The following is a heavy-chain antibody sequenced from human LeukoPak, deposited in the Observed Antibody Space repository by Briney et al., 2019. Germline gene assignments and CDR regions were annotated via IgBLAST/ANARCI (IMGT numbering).Heavy chain of an antibody. V-gene: IGHV1-2*02. CDR1: GYTFTDYY. J-gene: IGHJ3*02. CDR2: IIPNSGGT. D-gene: IGHD3-22*01. Sequence: ASVKVSCKASGYTFTDYYMHWVRQAPGQGLEWMGWIIPNSGGTNYAQKFQGRVTMTRDTSISTAYMELSRLRSDDTAVYYCARDRPSSGYYQPKDAFDIWGQGTMVTVSS. CDR3: ARDRPSSGYYQPKDAFDI.